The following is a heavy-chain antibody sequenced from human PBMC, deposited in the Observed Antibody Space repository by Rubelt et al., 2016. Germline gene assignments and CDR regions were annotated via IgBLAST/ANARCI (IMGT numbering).Heavy chain of an antibody. Sequence: QLQLQESGPGLVKPSETLSLTCTVSGGSISSTTYYWGWIRQPPGTGLEWIGSIYYSGSTYYNPSLKRRVTISIDTSKTQSALKLSSVTAAETAVYYCARAGSGSPRFGFDYWGQGTLVTVSS. V-gene: IGHV4-39*07. CDR1: GGSISSTTYY. CDR2: IYYSGST. CDR3: ARAGSGSPRFGFDY. D-gene: IGHD6-25*01. J-gene: IGHJ4*02.